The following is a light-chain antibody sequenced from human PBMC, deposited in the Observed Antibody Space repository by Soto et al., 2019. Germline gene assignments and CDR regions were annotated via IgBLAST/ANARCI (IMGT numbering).Light chain of an antibody. CDR3: QKTYNTPVT. CDR1: QSISVY. J-gene: IGKJ3*01. Sequence: DIQMTHSPASLSASVLYIVTITFRASQSISVYLNLYLQKPGKAPKHLIYGASTLQSGVPSRFTGSGSETIFTLTISSLQPEDFGTYYCQKTYNTPVTFGPGTKVDIK. V-gene: IGKV1-39*01. CDR2: GAS.